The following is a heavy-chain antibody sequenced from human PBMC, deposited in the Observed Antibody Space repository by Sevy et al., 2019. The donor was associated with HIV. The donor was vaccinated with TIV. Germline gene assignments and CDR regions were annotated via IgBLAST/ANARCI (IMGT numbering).Heavy chain of an antibody. CDR1: GFIFGDYG. CDR2: IRSTTYGGTT. V-gene: IGHV3-49*04. Sequence: GESLKISCKTSGFIFGDYGMSWVRQAPGKGLEWISFIRSTTYGGTTEYGASVKGRFTISRDDSKNIAYLQMNSLETEDTGVYYCTRGGRCTSSSCRYYFDYWGQGILVTVSS. J-gene: IGHJ4*02. D-gene: IGHD2-2*01. CDR3: TRGGRCTSSSCRYYFDY.